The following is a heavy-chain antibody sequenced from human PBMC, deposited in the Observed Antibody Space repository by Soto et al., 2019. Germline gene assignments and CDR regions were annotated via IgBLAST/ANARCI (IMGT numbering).Heavy chain of an antibody. J-gene: IGHJ4*01. CDR2: IFHSGNA. D-gene: IGHD2-15*01. Sequence: SETLSLTCTVSGGSIRNVYWSWIRQSPGKRLEWIGFIFHSGNAKYNPSLKSRVTISVDTSKNQFSLSLDSVTAADTAVYFCARAHAPTLPFDYWGQGTLVTVSS. V-gene: IGHV4-59*01. CDR1: GGSIRNVY. CDR3: ARAHAPTLPFDY.